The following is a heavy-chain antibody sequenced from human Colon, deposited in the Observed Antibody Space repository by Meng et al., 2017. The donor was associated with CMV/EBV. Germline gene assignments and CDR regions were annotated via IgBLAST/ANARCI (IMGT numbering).Heavy chain of an antibody. CDR2: IYGGDSDT. D-gene: IGHD1/OR15-1a*01. CDR3: ARVEQQPYYFDY. CDR1: GFPLSHYW. J-gene: IGHJ4*02. Sequence: CKISGFPLSHYWIAWVRQKPGKGLEWMGMIYGGDSDTRYSPSFQGQVTFSADESVATASLHWSSLQASDTALYFCARVEQQPYYFDYWGQGTLVTVSS. V-gene: IGHV5-51*01.